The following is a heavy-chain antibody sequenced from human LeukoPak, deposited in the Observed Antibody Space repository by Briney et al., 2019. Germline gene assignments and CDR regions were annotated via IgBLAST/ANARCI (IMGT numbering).Heavy chain of an antibody. CDR2: INDKGDST. V-gene: IGHV3-23*01. CDR1: GFTFSNYA. CDR3: ARARSRGIPHITVARSDAGAFDI. Sequence: GGSLRLSCAASGFTFSNYAMYWVRQAPGEGLEWVSAINDKGDSTFYADSVKGRFTISRDNSKNTLYLQMNSLRAEDTAVYYCARARSRGIPHITVARSDAGAFDIWGQGTMVTVSS. D-gene: IGHD6-19*01. J-gene: IGHJ3*02.